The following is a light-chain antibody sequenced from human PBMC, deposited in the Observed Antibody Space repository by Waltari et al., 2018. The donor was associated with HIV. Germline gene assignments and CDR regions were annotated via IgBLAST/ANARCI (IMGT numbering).Light chain of an antibody. J-gene: IGKJ1*01. Sequence: DIQMTQFPSTLSAYVGDRVTITCRASQSISSWLAWYQQIPGKAPKLLIYKASSLESGVPSRFSGSGSVTEFTLTISSLQPDDFATYYCQQYETYPWTFGQGTKVEIK. CDR3: QQYETYPWT. V-gene: IGKV1-5*03. CDR2: KAS. CDR1: QSISSW.